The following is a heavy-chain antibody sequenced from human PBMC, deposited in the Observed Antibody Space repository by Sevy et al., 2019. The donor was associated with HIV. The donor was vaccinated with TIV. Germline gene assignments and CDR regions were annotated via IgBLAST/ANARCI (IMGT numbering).Heavy chain of an antibody. Sequence: GESLKISCEASGFTVSGNYMAWVRLAPGKGLEWVSLIDSGGSTYYADSVKGRFTISRDNAKNTLYLQMNPLRAEDTAVYFCARGRYYDASGYYYYYYGMDVWGQGTTVTVSS. CDR1: GFTVSGNY. J-gene: IGHJ6*02. V-gene: IGHV3-66*01. CDR2: IDSGGST. D-gene: IGHD3-22*01. CDR3: ARGRYYDASGYYYYYYGMDV.